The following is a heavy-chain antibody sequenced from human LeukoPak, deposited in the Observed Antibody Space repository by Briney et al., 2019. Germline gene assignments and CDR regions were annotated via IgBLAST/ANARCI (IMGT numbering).Heavy chain of an antibody. D-gene: IGHD2-2*01. CDR1: GFTFSSYE. J-gene: IGHJ3*02. CDR3: ARDRCSSTSCYEGAFDI. CDR2: ISSSSSYI. V-gene: IGHV3-21*01. Sequence: GGSLRLSCAASGFTFSSYEMNWVRQAPGKGLEWVSSISSSSSYIYYADSVKGRFTISRDNAKNSLYLQMNSLRAEDTAVYYCARDRCSSTSCYEGAFDIWGQGTMVTVSS.